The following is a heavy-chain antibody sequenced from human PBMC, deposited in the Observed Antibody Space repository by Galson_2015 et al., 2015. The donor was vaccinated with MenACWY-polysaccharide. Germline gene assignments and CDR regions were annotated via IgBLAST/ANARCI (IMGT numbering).Heavy chain of an antibody. CDR2: IITILGLA. J-gene: IGHJ6*02. CDR3: ARFMDYDSSGYPLYGMDV. CDR1: GGTFSTYA. D-gene: IGHD3-22*01. Sequence: SVKVSCKASGGTFSTYAICWVRQAPGQGLEWMGRIITILGLANYPQKFQGRVTITADKSTSTAYMEVNSLRSEDTAVYFCARFMDYDSSGYPLYGMDVWGQGTTVTVSS. V-gene: IGHV1-69*04.